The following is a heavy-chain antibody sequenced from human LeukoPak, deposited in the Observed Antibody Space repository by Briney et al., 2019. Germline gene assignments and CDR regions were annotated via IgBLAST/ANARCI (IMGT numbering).Heavy chain of an antibody. CDR2: ISAYNGNT. J-gene: IGHJ5*02. V-gene: IGHV1-18*01. CDR1: GYTFTSYG. D-gene: IGHD2-15*01. CDR3: GRGWLLVWFDP. Sequence: ASVKVSCKASGYTFTSYGISRVRHTPGQGLVGMGWISAYNGNTNYAQKLQGRVTMTTETSTSTAYMEMRSLRSDETAVYYCGRGWLLVWFDPWGQGNLVTVSS.